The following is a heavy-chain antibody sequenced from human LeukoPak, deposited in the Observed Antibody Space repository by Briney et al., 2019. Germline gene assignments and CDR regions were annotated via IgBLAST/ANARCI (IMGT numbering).Heavy chain of an antibody. CDR1: LYTLTRYY. V-gene: IGHV1-18*01. CDR3: ARESYYYYYGMDV. J-gene: IGHJ6*02. CDR2: ISAYNGNT. Sequence: AAVKVSCMHSLYTLTRYYISWVRQAPGQGLEGVGWISAYNGNTNYAQKLQGRVTMTTDTSTSTAYVELRSRRSDDTAVYYCARESYYYYYGMDVWGQGTTVTVSS.